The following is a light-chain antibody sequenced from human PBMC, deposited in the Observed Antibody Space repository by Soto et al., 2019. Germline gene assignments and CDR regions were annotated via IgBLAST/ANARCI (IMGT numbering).Light chain of an antibody. Sequence: DIQMTQSPSSLSASVGDRVTITCRASQSISSYLNWYQQKPGKAPKLLIYAASSLQSGVQSRFSGSGSGTDFPLTISSLQPEDFATYYCQQSYSTLYTFGQGTKLEIK. J-gene: IGKJ2*01. CDR3: QQSYSTLYT. V-gene: IGKV1-39*01. CDR1: QSISSY. CDR2: AAS.